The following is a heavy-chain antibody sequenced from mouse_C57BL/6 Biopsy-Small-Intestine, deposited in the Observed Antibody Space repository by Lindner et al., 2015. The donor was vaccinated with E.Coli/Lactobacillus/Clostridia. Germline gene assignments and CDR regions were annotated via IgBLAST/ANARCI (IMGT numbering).Heavy chain of an antibody. D-gene: IGHD2-13*01. CDR3: ARAGTMVTTRIFDY. CDR1: GDTFTNYS. Sequence: SVKVSCKASGDTFTNYSISWVRQAPGQGLEWMGRIIPIAGMVNYAQKFQGRVTINADKSTSTAYMEVSSLRSEDTAVYFCARAGTMVTTRIFDYWGQGTLVTVSS. CDR2: IIPIAGMV. V-gene: IGHV1-81*01. J-gene: IGHJ4*01.